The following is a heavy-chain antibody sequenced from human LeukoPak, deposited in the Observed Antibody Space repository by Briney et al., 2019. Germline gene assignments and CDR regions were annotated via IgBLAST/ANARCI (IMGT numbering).Heavy chain of an antibody. CDR1: GGSMSSYY. CDR2: IYYSGRT. CDR3: ARGNSGYDSPFDY. D-gene: IGHD5-12*01. J-gene: IGHJ4*02. V-gene: IGHV4-59*01. Sequence: SETLTLTCTVCGGSMSSYYGSCIRQPPGKGLEWLGYIYYSGRTNYNPSLKSRVTISVDTSKNQFSLKRSSVTAADTAVYYCARGNSGYDSPFDYCGQGTLVTVSS.